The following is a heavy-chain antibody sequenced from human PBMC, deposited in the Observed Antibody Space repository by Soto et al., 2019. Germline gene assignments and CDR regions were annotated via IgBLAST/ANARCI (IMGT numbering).Heavy chain of an antibody. CDR1: GFTFSSYA. J-gene: IGHJ2*01. Sequence: EVQLLESGGGLVQPGGSLRLSCAASGFTFSSYAMSWVRQAPGKGLEWVSIISGSGDSTYYADSVKGRFTISRDNSKNTPYLQMNSLRAEDTAVYYCAKRTTGWYFDLWGRGTLVTVSS. CDR2: ISGSGDST. CDR3: AKRTTGWYFDL. V-gene: IGHV3-23*01.